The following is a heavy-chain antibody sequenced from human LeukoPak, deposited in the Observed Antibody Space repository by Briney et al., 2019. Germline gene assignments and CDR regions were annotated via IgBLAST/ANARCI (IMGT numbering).Heavy chain of an antibody. Sequence: GGSLRLSCAASGFTFSSYGMSWVRQAPGKGLEWVSAISGSGGSTYYADSVKGRFTISRDNSKNTLYLQMNSLRAEDTAVYYCAKDRGRFGTRTDCSSTSCYAGSDAFDIWGQGTMVTVSS. CDR2: ISGSGGST. V-gene: IGHV3-23*01. CDR3: AKDRGRFGTRTDCSSTSCYAGSDAFDI. D-gene: IGHD2-2*01. J-gene: IGHJ3*02. CDR1: GFTFSSYG.